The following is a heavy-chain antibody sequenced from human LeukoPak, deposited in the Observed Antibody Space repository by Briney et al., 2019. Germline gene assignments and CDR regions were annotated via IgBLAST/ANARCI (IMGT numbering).Heavy chain of an antibody. CDR3: ARGYDILTGYYNGSDP. J-gene: IGHJ5*02. Sequence: ASVKVSCKASGYTFTGYYMHWVRQAPGQGLEWMGWINTNTGNPTYAQGFTGRFVFSLDTSVSTAYLQISSLKAEDTAVYYCARGYDILTGYYNGSDPWGQGTLVTVSS. V-gene: IGHV7-4-1*02. CDR1: GYTFTGYY. CDR2: INTNTGNP. D-gene: IGHD3-9*01.